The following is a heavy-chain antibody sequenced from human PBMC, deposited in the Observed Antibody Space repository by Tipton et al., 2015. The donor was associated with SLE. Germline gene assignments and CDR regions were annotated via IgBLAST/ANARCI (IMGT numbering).Heavy chain of an antibody. D-gene: IGHD2-2*01. V-gene: IGHV4-38-2*02. CDR3: ARSVSAATWFDP. J-gene: IGHJ5*02. CDR1: GYSISSGYY. Sequence: TLSLTCTVSGYSISSGYYWGWIRQPPGKGLEWIGSIYHSGSTYYNPSLKSRVTISVDTSKNQFSLKLNSVTAADTAVYYCARSVSAATWFDPWGQGTLVTVSS. CDR2: IYHSGST.